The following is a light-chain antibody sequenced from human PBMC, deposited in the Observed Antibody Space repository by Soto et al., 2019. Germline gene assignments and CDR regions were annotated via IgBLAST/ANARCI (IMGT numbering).Light chain of an antibody. V-gene: IGKV1-39*01. CDR2: AAS. CDR1: QSISTH. J-gene: IGKJ5*01. Sequence: DIQMTQTPSSLSASVGDRVSITCRASQSISTHLSWYQQKPGKAHKLLIYAASSLQSWVPSRFTGSGSGTDFTLTISSLQPEDAATYYCQQYTSAPQTFGQGTRLEIK. CDR3: QQYTSAPQT.